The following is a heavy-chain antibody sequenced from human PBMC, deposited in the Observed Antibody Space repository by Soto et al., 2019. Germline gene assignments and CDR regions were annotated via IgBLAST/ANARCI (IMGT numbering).Heavy chain of an antibody. V-gene: IGHV4-30-2*01. J-gene: IGHJ5*02. CDR1: GGAISSGGYS. CDR3: AIVPGP. Sequence: QLQLQESGSGLVKPSQTLSLTGAVSGGAISSGGYSWSWIRQPPGKGLEWIGYIYPSGSTYYNLSLSSRVTISVDRFKNHFSLKLSSVTAGYTAVYYCAIVPGPWGPGTLVTVSS. CDR2: IYPSGST.